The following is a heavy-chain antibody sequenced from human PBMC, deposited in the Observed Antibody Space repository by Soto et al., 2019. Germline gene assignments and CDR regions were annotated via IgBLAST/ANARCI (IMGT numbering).Heavy chain of an antibody. CDR2: IYYSGST. Sequence: SETLSLTCTVSGGSISSSSYYWGWIRQPPGKGLEWIGSIYYSGSTYYNPSLKSRVTISVDTSKNQFSLKLSSVTAADTAVYYCANTGYSSTWYVFWGQGTLVTVSS. CDR1: GGSISSSSYY. V-gene: IGHV4-39*01. D-gene: IGHD6-13*01. J-gene: IGHJ5*01. CDR3: ANTGYSSTWYVF.